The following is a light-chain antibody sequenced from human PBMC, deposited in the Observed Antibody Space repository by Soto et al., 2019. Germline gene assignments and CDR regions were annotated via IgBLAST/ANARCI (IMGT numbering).Light chain of an antibody. Sequence: EIQMTQSPSTLSASVGDTVTVTCRASQSVSSWLAWYQQKPGKAPKFLIYDASNLESGVPSRFSGSGSGTEFTLTISSLQPDDFATYYCQQYSSYWTFGQGTKVDIK. CDR2: DAS. CDR3: QQYSSYWT. V-gene: IGKV1-5*01. J-gene: IGKJ1*01. CDR1: QSVSSW.